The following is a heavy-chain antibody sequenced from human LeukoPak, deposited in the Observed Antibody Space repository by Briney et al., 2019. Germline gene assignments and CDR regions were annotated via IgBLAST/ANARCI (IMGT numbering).Heavy chain of an antibody. CDR3: ASEVPASIDYFQH. D-gene: IGHD2-2*02. CDR2: LYTSGST. Sequence: SETLSLTCTVSGGSISSGTYFWSWIRQPAGKGLEWLGRLYTSGSTNYNPSLKSRVTMSVDTSRNQFSLRLSSVTAADTAVYYCASEVPASIDYFQHWGQGTLVTVSS. CDR1: GGSISSGTYF. J-gene: IGHJ1*01. V-gene: IGHV4-61*02.